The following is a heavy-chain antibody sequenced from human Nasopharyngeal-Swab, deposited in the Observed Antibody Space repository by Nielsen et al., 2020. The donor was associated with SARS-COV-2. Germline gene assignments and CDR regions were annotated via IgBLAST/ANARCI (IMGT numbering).Heavy chain of an antibody. Sequence: GGSLRLSCAASGFIFSDQYMSWMRQAPGKGLEWLSYMSNDSYVIRYADSVKGRFTVSRDNAKNSLYLQMNSLTPEDTAMYYCARDAGWGGKYGSNWFDPWGQGTLVTVSS. J-gene: IGHJ5*02. CDR3: ARDAGWGGKYGSNWFDP. D-gene: IGHD1-26*01. CDR1: GFIFSDQY. CDR2: MSNDSYVI. V-gene: IGHV3-11*04.